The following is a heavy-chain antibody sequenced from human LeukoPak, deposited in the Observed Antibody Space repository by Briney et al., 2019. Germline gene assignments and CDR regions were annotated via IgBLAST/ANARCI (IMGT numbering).Heavy chain of an antibody. CDR2: ISYNGSP. Sequence: SETLSLTCTVSGGSITSGDSFWTWIRHHPEKGLEWIGYISYNGSPYYNPSLQTRVTISSDMSKNQFSLKLAPVTAADTAVYYCATDHLATAGYNWFDPWGQGTLVTVSS. CDR3: ATDHLATAGYNWFDP. J-gene: IGHJ5*02. CDR1: GGSITSGDSF. V-gene: IGHV4-31*03. D-gene: IGHD6-13*01.